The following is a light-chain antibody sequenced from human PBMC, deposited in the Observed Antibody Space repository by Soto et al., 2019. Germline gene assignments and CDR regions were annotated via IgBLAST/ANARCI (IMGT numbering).Light chain of an antibody. Sequence: QSVLTQPPSASGTPGQRVTISCSGSSSNIGSNYVYWYQQLPGTAPKLLIYRNNQRPSGVPDRFSGSKSGTSASLAISGLRSEDEADYYCCLYLGGTSVFGGGTQLTVL. V-gene: IGLV1-47*01. J-gene: IGLJ7*01. CDR1: SSNIGSNY. CDR2: RNN. CDR3: CLYLGGTSV.